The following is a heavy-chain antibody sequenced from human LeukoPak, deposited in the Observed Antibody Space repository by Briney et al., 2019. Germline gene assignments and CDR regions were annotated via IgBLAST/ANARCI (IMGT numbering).Heavy chain of an antibody. D-gene: IGHD3-22*01. CDR2: IYYSGST. V-gene: IGHV4-59*08. J-gene: IGHJ6*02. Sequence: SETLSLTCTVSGGSISSYYWRWIRQPPGKGLEWIGYIYYSGSTNYNPSLKSRVTISVDTSKNQFSLKLSSVTAADTAVYYCARLPSTYYYDSSGPRYGMDVWGQGTTVTVSS. CDR1: GGSISSYY. CDR3: ARLPSTYYYDSSGPRYGMDV.